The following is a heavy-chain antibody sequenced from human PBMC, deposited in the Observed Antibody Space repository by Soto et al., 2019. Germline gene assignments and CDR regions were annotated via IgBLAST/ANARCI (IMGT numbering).Heavy chain of an antibody. V-gene: IGHV4-34*01. CDR2: INHSGST. J-gene: IGHJ4*02. D-gene: IGHD7-27*01. CDR1: GGSFSGYY. Sequence: SETLSLTCAVYGGSFSGYYWSWIRQPPGKGLEWIGEINHSGSTNYNPSLKSRVTISVDTSKNQFSLKLSSVTAADTAVYYCARGSGPDDYWGQGTLVTVSS. CDR3: ARGSGPDDY.